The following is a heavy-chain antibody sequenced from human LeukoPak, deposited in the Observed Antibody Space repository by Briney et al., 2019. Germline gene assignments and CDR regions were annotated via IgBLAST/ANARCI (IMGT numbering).Heavy chain of an antibody. CDR1: GGSISSGGYY. CDR2: IYYSGST. J-gene: IGHJ4*02. D-gene: IGHD4-17*01. CDR3: ARGDYGDYVFDY. V-gene: IGHV4-31*03. Sequence: PSQTMSLTCTVSGGSISSGGYYWSWIRQHPGKGLEWIGYIYYSGSTYYNPSLKSRVTISVDTSKNQFSLKLSSVTAADTAVYYCARGDYGDYVFDYWGQGTLVTVSS.